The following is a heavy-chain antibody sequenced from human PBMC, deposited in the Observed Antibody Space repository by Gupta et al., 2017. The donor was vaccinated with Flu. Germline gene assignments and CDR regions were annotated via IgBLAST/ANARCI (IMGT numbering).Heavy chain of an antibody. J-gene: IGHJ4*02. CDR2: ISYDGTNQ. CDR3: AKESGGHSEIDY. Sequence: VRRTPGKGMEWVASISYDGTNQYYVDSVNGRFTISKDSSTNTLFLQMNSLRAEDTAIYYCAKESGGHSEIDYWGQGTPVTVSS. V-gene: IGHV3-30*18. D-gene: IGHD2-21*02.